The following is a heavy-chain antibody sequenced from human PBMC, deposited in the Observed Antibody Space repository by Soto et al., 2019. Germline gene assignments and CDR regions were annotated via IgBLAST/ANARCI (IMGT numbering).Heavy chain of an antibody. CDR2: ISSSGSTI. V-gene: IGHV3-11*01. D-gene: IGHD3-16*02. CDR1: GFTFSDYY. CDR3: ARDRLRLGELSSPHY. Sequence: GGSLRLSCAASGFTFSDYYMSWIRQAPGKGLEWVSYISSSGSTIYYADSVKGRFTISRDNAKNSLYLQMNSLRAEDTAVYYCARDRLRLGELSSPHYWGQGTLVTVSS. J-gene: IGHJ4*02.